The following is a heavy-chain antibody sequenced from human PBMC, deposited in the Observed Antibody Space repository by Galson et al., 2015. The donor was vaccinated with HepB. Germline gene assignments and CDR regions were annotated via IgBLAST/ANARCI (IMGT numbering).Heavy chain of an antibody. CDR2: ISYDGSNK. Sequence: SLRLSCAASGFTFSSYAMHWVRQAPGKGLEWVAVISYDGSNKYYADSVKGRFTISRDNSKNTLYLQMNSLRAEDTAVYYCARSRSAAAVFDYWGQGTLVTVSS. CDR3: ARSRSAAAVFDY. J-gene: IGHJ4*02. D-gene: IGHD6-13*01. CDR1: GFTFSSYA. V-gene: IGHV3-30*04.